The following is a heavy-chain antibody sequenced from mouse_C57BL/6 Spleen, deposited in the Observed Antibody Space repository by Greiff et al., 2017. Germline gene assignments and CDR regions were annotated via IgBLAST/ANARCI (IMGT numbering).Heavy chain of an antibody. CDR1: GFTFSDYY. J-gene: IGHJ1*03. Sequence: DVMLVESGGGLVQPGGSLKLSCAASGFTFSDYYMYWVRQTPEKRLEWVAYISNGGGSTYYPDTVKGRFTISRDNAKNTLYLQMSRLKSEDTAMYYCARQALDGYRYFDVWGTGTTVTVSS. CDR3: ARQALDGYRYFDV. D-gene: IGHD2-3*01. V-gene: IGHV5-12*01. CDR2: ISNGGGST.